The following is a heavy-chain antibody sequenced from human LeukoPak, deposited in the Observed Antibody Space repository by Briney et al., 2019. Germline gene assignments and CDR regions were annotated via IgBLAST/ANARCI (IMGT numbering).Heavy chain of an antibody. CDR1: GGSIGSYY. CDR3: ARLTINYIFWY. V-gene: IGHV4-59*08. D-gene: IGHD3-3*01. Sequence: PSETLSLTCTVSGGSIGSYYWSWIRKPPGKRLEWIGYIYYSGSTNYNPSLNSRVTISVDTSKNQFSLKLSSVTAADTAVYYCARLTINYIFWYWGQGTLVTVSS. J-gene: IGHJ4*02. CDR2: IYYSGST.